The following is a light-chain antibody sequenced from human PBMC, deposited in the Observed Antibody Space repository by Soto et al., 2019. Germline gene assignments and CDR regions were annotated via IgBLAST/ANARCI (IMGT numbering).Light chain of an antibody. CDR2: DAY. Sequence: EIVMTQSPATLSVSQGEGATLSGKASQNVYTNLAWYQQRPGQPPRLLIYDAYTRSTGISARFSGSGYGTEFPLNLSSLPSEDVAVYFFHQCRNWPLSCGGGKKVDI. J-gene: IGKJ4*01. CDR1: QNVYTN. V-gene: IGKV3-15*01. CDR3: HQCRNWPLS.